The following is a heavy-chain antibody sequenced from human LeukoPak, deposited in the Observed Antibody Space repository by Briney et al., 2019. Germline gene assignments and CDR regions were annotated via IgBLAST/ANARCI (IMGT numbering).Heavy chain of an antibody. CDR1: GYSFTSYW. D-gene: IGHD2-15*01. CDR3: ARGADCSGGSCYPTTNWFDP. CDR2: IYPGDSYT. Sequence: GESLKISCTGSGYSFTSYWIGWVRQIPGKGLEWMGIIYPGDSYTRYSPSFQGQFTISADKSNSTAYLQWSSLKASDTAVYYCARGADCSGGSCYPTTNWFDPWGQGTLVTVSS. J-gene: IGHJ5*02. V-gene: IGHV5-51*01.